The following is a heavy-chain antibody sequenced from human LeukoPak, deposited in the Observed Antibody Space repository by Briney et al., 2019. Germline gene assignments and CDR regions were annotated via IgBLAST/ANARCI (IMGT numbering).Heavy chain of an antibody. CDR3: VTNYFDNSAYYPDYDY. V-gene: IGHV3-23*01. J-gene: IGHJ4*02. CDR2: ISGSGRNT. CDR1: GFTLSSYA. D-gene: IGHD3-22*01. Sequence: GGSLRLSCVASGFTLSSYAMSWGRQAPLKWLEWVSAISGSGRNTYYADSVKGRFTISRYNSKNTLYLQMNSLRAEDSAVYYCVTNYFDNSAYYPDYDYWGQGALVTVSS.